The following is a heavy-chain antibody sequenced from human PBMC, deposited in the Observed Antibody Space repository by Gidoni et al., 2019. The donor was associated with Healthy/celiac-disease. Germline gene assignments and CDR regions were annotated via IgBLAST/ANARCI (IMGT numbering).Heavy chain of an antibody. CDR2: INHSGST. CDR1: GGSFSGYY. D-gene: IGHD6-6*01. Sequence: QVQLQQWGAGLLKPSETLSLTCAVYGGSFSGYYWSWIRQPPGKGLEWIGEINHSGSTNYNPSLKSRVTISVDTSKNQFSLKLSSVTAADTAVYYCARDVSPAARGADYWGQGTLVTVSS. V-gene: IGHV4-34*01. J-gene: IGHJ4*02. CDR3: ARDVSPAARGADY.